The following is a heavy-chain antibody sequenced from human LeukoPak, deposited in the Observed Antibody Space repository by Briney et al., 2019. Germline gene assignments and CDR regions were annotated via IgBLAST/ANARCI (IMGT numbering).Heavy chain of an antibody. V-gene: IGHV3-23*01. D-gene: IGHD3-22*01. CDR1: GFTFSSYA. Sequence: PGGSLRLSCAASGFTFSSYAMSWVRQAPGKGPEWVAAISGSGGSTYYADSVKGRFTISRDNSKNTLYLQMNSLRAEDTAVYYCAKGHRYYYDSSGYSAEYFQHWGQGTLVTVSS. CDR3: AKGHRYYYDSSGYSAEYFQH. CDR2: ISGSGGST. J-gene: IGHJ1*01.